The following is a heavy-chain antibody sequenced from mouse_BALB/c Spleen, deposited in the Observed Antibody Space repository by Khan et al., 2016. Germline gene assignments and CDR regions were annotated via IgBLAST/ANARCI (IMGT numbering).Heavy chain of an antibody. V-gene: IGHV2-2*02. CDR1: GFSLTSYG. D-gene: IGHD2-1*01. CDR3: ARGYYGNYDWYFDV. J-gene: IGHJ1*01. CDR2: IWSGGST. Sequence: QVQLKESGPGLVQPSQSLSITCTVSGFSLTSYGVHWVRQSPGKGLEWLGVIWSGGSTDYNAAFISRLSIGKDNSKSQVFFKMNSLQANDTAIYYCARGYYGNYDWYFDVWGAGTTVTVSS.